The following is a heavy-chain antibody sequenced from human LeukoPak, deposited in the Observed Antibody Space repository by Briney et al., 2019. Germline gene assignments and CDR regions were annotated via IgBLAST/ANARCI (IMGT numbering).Heavy chain of an antibody. J-gene: IGHJ4*02. V-gene: IGHV1-46*01. CDR3: ARDISTVVAGDY. Sequence: ASVKVSCKASGYTFTSYYMHWVRQAPGQGLEWMGIINPSGGSTSYAQKFQGRVTMTRDMSTSTVYMELSSLRSEDTAVYYCARDISTVVAGDYWGQGTLVTVSS. CDR2: INPSGGST. D-gene: IGHD4-23*01. CDR1: GYTFTSYY.